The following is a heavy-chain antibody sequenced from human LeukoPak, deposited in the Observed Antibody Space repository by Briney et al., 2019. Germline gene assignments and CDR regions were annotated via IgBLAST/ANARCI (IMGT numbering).Heavy chain of an antibody. CDR3: ARVRSYYGSVTGKSYYFDY. D-gene: IGHD3-10*01. J-gene: IGHJ4*02. Sequence: SETLSLTCTVSGVSISTYYWGWIRQPPGEGLEWIGYVSSNEGTNYNPSLKSRVTILVDTSKNQFSLKLSSVTAADTAVYYCARVRSYYGSVTGKSYYFDYWGQGTLVTVSS. CDR1: GVSISTYY. V-gene: IGHV4-59*01. CDR2: VSSNEGT.